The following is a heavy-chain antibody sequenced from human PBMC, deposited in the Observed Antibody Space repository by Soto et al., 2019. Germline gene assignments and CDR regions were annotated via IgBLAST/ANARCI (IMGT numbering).Heavy chain of an antibody. CDR3: ARYTSASAFDV. D-gene: IGHD3-22*01. J-gene: IGHJ3*01. V-gene: IGHV3-33*01. CDR1: GFIFSDYG. CDR2: VWYDASKE. Sequence: GGSLRLSCAASGFIFSDYGMHWVRQAPGKGLEWVAVVWYDASKEYYADPVKGRFTVSRDNSKSTLYLQMNSLRAEDTAVYYCARYTSASAFDVWGQGTMVTVSS.